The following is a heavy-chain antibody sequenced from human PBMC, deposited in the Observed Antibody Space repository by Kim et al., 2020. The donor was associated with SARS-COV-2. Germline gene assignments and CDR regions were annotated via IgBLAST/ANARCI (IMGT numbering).Heavy chain of an antibody. Sequence: LSLTCAASGFTFSSYGMHWVRQAPGKGLEWVAVIWYDGSNKYYADSVKGRFTISRDNSKNTLYLQMNSLRAEDTAVYYCARGRAGTVDFDYWGQGTL. J-gene: IGHJ4*02. CDR2: IWYDGSNK. D-gene: IGHD6-19*01. V-gene: IGHV3-33*01. CDR3: ARGRAGTVDFDY. CDR1: GFTFSSYG.